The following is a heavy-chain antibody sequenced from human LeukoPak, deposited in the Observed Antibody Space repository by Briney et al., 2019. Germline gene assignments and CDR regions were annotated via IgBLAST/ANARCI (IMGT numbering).Heavy chain of an antibody. V-gene: IGHV3-48*02. Sequence: GGSLRLSCAASGFTFSSYSMNWVRQAPGKGLEWVSYISSSSSTIYYADSVKGRFTISRDNAKNSLYLQMNSLRDEDTAVYYCAKDKYSSSSWGFGYWGQGTLVTVSS. CDR2: ISSSSSTI. CDR1: GFTFSSYS. J-gene: IGHJ4*02. D-gene: IGHD6-6*01. CDR3: AKDKYSSSSWGFGY.